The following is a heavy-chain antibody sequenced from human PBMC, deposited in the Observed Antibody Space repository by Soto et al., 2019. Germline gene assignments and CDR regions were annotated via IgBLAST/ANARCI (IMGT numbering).Heavy chain of an antibody. J-gene: IGHJ5*02. Sequence: QVQLRESGPGLVKPSQTLSLTCSVSGASVAGGSYYWSWVRQPPGKGLEWIGYIPSRGRPSYNPSLTIRGTISADTSKNQLSLQLTSVTAADTAVYYWDRDTYSGYDFGLWGQGTLVTVSS. CDR3: DRDTYSGYDFGL. CDR1: GASVAGGSYY. CDR2: IPSRGRP. V-gene: IGHV4-30-4*01. D-gene: IGHD5-12*01.